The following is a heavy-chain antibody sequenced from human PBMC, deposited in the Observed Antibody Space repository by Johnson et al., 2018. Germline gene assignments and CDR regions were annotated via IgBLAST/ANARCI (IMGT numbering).Heavy chain of an antibody. CDR2: ISWDGGST. D-gene: IGHD6-19*01. CDR3: AKGYSSGWYSAFDI. V-gene: IGHV3-43D*03. Sequence: VQLVESGGVVVQPGGSLRLSCAASGFTFDDYAMHWVRQAPGKGLEWVSLISWDGGSTYYAASVKGRFTISRDNSKNSLYLQMNSLRAEDTALYYCAKGYSSGWYSAFDIWGQGTMVTVSS. J-gene: IGHJ3*02. CDR1: GFTFDDYA.